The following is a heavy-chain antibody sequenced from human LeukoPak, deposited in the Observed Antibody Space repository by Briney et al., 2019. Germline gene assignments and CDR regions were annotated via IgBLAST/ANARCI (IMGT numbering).Heavy chain of an antibody. CDR1: GFTFSSYS. D-gene: IGHD3-10*01. CDR3: ARDNYYYGSGRSPVGYYYGMDV. CDR2: ISRSSSYI. Sequence: GGSLRLSCAASGFTFSSYSTNWVRQAPGKGLEWVSSISRSSSYIYYADSVKGRFTISRDNAKNSLYLQMNSLRAEDTAVYYCARDNYYYGSGRSPVGYYYGMDVWGQGTTVTVSS. V-gene: IGHV3-21*01. J-gene: IGHJ6*02.